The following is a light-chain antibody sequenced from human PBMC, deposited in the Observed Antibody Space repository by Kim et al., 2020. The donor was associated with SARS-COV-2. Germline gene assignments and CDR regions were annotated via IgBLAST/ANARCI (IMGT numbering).Light chain of an antibody. CDR2: SKD. J-gene: IGLJ3*02. CDR3: SSRDSTGYHWV. CDR1: SLETYD. V-gene: IGLV3-19*01. Sequence: GKTARITSRGDSLETYDASWYQHQPGQAPILVFYSKDKRPSGIPDRFSGSSSGDTSSLTITGAQAEDEADYFCSSRDSTGYHWVFGGGTQLTVL.